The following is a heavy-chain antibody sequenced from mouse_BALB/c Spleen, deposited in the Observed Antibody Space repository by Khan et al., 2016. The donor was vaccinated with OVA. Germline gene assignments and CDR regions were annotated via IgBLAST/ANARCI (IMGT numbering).Heavy chain of an antibody. V-gene: IGHV3-6*02. J-gene: IGHJ1*01. CDR1: GYSITSGYR. D-gene: IGHD1-1*01. CDR3: ARGGAVVPYWYFDV. Sequence: EVQLQESGPGLVKPSQSLSLTCSVTGYSITSGYRWNWIRQFPGNKLEWMGYISYDGSNNYNPSLKNRISITRATSKNQFFLKLNSVTTEDTATYYCARGGAVVPYWYFDVWGAGTTVTVSS. CDR2: ISYDGSN.